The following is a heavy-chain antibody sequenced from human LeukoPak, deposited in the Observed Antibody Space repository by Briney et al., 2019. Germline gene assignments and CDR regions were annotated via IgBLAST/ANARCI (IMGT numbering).Heavy chain of an antibody. D-gene: IGHD3-22*01. J-gene: IGHJ4*02. V-gene: IGHV1-69*04. CDR1: GGTFSSYA. CDR2: IIPILGIA. Sequence: ASVKVSFKASGGTFSSYAISWVRQAPGQGLEWMGRIIPILGIANYAQKFQGRVTITADKSTSTAYMELSSLRSEDTAVYYCASGRVYYYDSSGYSAFDYWGQGTLVTVSS. CDR3: ASGRVYYYDSSGYSAFDY.